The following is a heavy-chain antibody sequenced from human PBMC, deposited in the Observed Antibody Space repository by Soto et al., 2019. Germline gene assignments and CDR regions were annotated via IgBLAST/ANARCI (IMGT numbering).Heavy chain of an antibody. D-gene: IGHD4-17*01. CDR2: TSYDGSIN. Sequence: QEQLVESGGGVVQPGRSLTLSCAGSGFSFGSYEMHWVRQAPGKGLEWVTFTSYDGSINYYADSVKGRFTMSRDNSKNLLYLQMNSLRTEDTAVYYCLRRSTVSYDAVDVWGQGTTVTVSS. J-gene: IGHJ6*02. CDR1: GFSFGSYE. CDR3: LRRSTVSYDAVDV. V-gene: IGHV3-30*04.